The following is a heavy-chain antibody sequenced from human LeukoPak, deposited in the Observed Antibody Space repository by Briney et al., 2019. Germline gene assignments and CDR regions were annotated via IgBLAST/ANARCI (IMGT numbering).Heavy chain of an antibody. CDR3: ARMGGYSGYATH. Sequence: PSETLSLTCTVSGGSISTYYWSWIRQPPGKGLEWIGYIHYSGTTNYNPSLKNRVTISLDTSKNQFSLNLSSVTAADTAVYHCARMGGYSGYATHWGQGTLVTVSS. D-gene: IGHD5-12*01. J-gene: IGHJ4*02. V-gene: IGHV4-59*08. CDR1: GGSISTYY. CDR2: IHYSGTT.